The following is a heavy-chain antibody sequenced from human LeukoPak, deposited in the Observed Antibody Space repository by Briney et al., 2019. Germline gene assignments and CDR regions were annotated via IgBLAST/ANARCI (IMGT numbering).Heavy chain of an antibody. CDR2: IYYSGST. V-gene: IGHV4-39*01. D-gene: IGHD6-25*01. J-gene: IGHJ3*01. CDR3: ARDGSTR. Sequence: SETLSLTCTVAGGSISSSSQDWGWIRQPPGKGLEWIGSIYYSGSTYYNPSLKSRVTISVDTSKNQFSLKLSSVTAADTAVYYCARDGSTRCGQGTMVTVSS. CDR1: GGSISSSSQD.